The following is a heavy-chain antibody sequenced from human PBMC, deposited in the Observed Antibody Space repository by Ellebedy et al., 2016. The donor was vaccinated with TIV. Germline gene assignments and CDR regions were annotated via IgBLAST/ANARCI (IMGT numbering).Heavy chain of an antibody. CDR3: GSATWAVDY. V-gene: IGHV1-2*02. Sequence: AASVKVSCKASGYTFTAYYLHWVRQAPGQGLEWMGWINPDTGDTHSAQKFQGRVTMTRDTSINTAYMELSRLRYDDTAVYYCGSATWAVDYWGQGTLVTVSS. CDR2: INPDTGDT. CDR1: GYTFTAYY. D-gene: IGHD1-1*01. J-gene: IGHJ4*02.